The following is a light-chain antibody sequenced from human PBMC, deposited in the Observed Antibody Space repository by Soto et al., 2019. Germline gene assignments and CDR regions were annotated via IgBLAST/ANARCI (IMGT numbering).Light chain of an antibody. CDR3: QLYSTYST. CDR1: QSISSW. CDR2: KAS. Sequence: DIQMTQSPSTLSASVGDRVIMTCRASQSISSWLAWYQQKPGKAPKLLIYKASSLESGVPSRFSGSGSGTEFTLTISSLQPDDFATYYCQLYSTYSTFGQGTRLEIK. J-gene: IGKJ5*01. V-gene: IGKV1-5*03.